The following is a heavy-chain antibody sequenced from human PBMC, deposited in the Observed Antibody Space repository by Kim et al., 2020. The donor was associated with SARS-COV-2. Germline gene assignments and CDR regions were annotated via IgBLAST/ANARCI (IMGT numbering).Heavy chain of an antibody. J-gene: IGHJ6*02. CDR1: GGTFSSYA. D-gene: IGHD6-6*01. V-gene: IGHV1-69*13. CDR3: ASSVSAARPGRMDV. Sequence: SVKVSCKASGGTFSSYAISWVRQAPGQGLEWMGGIIPIFGTANYAQKFQGRVTITADESTSTAYMELSSLRSEDTAVYYCASSVSAARPGRMDVWGQGTTVTVSS. CDR2: IIPIFGTA.